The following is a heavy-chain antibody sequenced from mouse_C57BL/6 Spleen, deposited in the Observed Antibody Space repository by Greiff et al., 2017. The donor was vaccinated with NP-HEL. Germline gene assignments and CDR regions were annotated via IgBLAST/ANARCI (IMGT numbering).Heavy chain of an antibody. Sequence: QVQLQQPGAELVRPGSSVKLSCKASGYTFTSYWMDWVKQRPGQGLEWIGNIYSSDSETHYNQKFKDKATLTVDKSSSTAYMQLSSQTSEDSAVYYCAREDYGSSYGYFDVWGTGTTVTVSS. V-gene: IGHV1-61*01. CDR3: AREDYGSSYGYFDV. J-gene: IGHJ1*03. CDR1: GYTFTSYW. D-gene: IGHD1-1*01. CDR2: IYSSDSET.